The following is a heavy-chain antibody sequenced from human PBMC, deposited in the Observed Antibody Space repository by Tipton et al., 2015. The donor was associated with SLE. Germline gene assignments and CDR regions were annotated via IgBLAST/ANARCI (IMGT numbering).Heavy chain of an antibody. CDR2: IYYSGST. CDR1: GGSISSYY. D-gene: IGHD6-19*01. J-gene: IGHJ5*02. Sequence: LRLSCTVSGGSISSYYWSWIRQPPGKGLEWIGYIYYSGSTNYNPSLKSRVTISVDTSKNQFSLKLSSVTAADTAVYYCAREEYSSGWTKVHWFDPWGQGTLVTVSS. V-gene: IGHV4-59*01. CDR3: AREEYSSGWTKVHWFDP.